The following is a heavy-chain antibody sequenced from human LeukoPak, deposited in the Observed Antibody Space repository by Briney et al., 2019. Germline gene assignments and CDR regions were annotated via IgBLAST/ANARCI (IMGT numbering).Heavy chain of an antibody. CDR3: VKVKWELRTDWFDP. CDR2: IRYDGSNK. V-gene: IGHV3-30*02. D-gene: IGHD1-26*01. CDR1: GFTFSSYG. Sequence: GGSLRLSCAASGFTFSSYGMHWVRQAPGKGLEWVTFIRYDGSNKYYADSVKGRFTISRDNSKNTLYLQMSSLRAEDTAVYYCVKVKWELRTDWFDPWGQGTLVTVSS. J-gene: IGHJ5*02.